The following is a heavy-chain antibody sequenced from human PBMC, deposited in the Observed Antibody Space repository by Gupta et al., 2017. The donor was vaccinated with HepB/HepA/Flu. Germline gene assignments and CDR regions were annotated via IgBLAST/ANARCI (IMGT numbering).Heavy chain of an antibody. Sequence: VESGGGVVRPGVSLRLSCAASGFTLDYYGMSWVRQAPGKGLEWVSGINWNGGSTGYADSVKGRFTISRDNAKNSLYLQMNSLRAEDTALYYCARGEYSSSSVYYYYYMDVWGKGTTVTVS. D-gene: IGHD6-6*01. CDR2: INWNGGST. V-gene: IGHV3-20*04. CDR1: GFTLDYYG. J-gene: IGHJ6*03. CDR3: ARGEYSSSSVYYYYYMDV.